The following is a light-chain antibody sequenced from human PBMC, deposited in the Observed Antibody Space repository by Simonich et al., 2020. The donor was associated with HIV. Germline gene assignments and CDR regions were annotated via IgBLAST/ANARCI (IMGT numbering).Light chain of an antibody. J-gene: IGKJ1*01. CDR3: QQYYSTPRT. V-gene: IGKV4-1*01. Sequence: DIVMTQSPDSLAVSLGGRATITCKSSQSVLYSSNNKNYLAWYQKKPGQPPKLLIYWASTRESGVPDRFSGSGSGTDFTLTISSLQAEDVAVYYCQQYYSTPRTFGQGTKVEIK. CDR1: QSVLYSSNNKNY. CDR2: WAS.